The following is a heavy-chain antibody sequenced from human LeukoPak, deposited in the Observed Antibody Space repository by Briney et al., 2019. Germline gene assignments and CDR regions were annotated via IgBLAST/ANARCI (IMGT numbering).Heavy chain of an antibody. CDR1: GFTFSSYA. CDR2: ITGSGGST. CDR3: AKDQDDYGDCQCIFDY. V-gene: IGHV3-23*01. Sequence: PGGSLRLSCAASGFTFSSYAMSWVRQAPGKGLEWVSAITGSGGSTYYADSVKGRFTISRDNSKNTLYLQMNSLRAEDAAVYYCAKDQDDYGDCQCIFDYWGQGTLVTVSS. J-gene: IGHJ4*02. D-gene: IGHD4-17*01.